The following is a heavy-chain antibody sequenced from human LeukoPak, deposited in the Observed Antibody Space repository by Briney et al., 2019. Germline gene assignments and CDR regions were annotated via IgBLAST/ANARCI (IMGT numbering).Heavy chain of an antibody. CDR1: GYSFASYS. D-gene: IGHD2-15*01. Sequence: GESLKTSCKGSGYSFASYSIGWVRQMPGKGLEWMGIIYPGDSDTRYSPSFQGQVIISADKSISTAYLQWSSLKASDTAMYYCARAEVAGIVTDWFDPWGQGNLLTVSS. CDR2: IYPGDSDT. J-gene: IGHJ5*02. V-gene: IGHV5-51*01. CDR3: ARAEVAGIVTDWFDP.